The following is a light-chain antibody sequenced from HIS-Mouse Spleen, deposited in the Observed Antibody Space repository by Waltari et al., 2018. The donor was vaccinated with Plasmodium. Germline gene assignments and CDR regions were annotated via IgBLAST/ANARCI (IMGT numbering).Light chain of an antibody. CDR3: SSYAGSNNLV. V-gene: IGLV2-8*01. CDR1: SSAVGGYNY. CDR2: DVS. J-gene: IGLJ2*01. Sequence: QSALTQPPSASGSPGQSVTISCTGTSSAVGGYNYVSWYHKNPGKAPKLMIYDVSKLPSGVPDRFSGSKSGNTASLTGYGIQAEDEADYDCSSYAGSNNLVFGGGTKLTVL.